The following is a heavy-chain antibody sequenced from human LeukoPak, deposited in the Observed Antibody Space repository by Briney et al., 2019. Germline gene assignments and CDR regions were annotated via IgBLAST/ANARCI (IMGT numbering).Heavy chain of an antibody. Sequence: KVSCNASGYTFTIYGISWVRQATGQGLEWMGGLIPIFGTTNYAQKFRDRVIITADESTNTAYMEVRSLRSEDTAVYYCARDIFSGNYYPRFDYWGQGSPVTVSS. D-gene: IGHD1-26*01. J-gene: IGHJ4*02. CDR3: ARDIFSGNYYPRFDY. CDR2: LIPIFGTT. CDR1: GYTFTIYG. V-gene: IGHV1-69*01.